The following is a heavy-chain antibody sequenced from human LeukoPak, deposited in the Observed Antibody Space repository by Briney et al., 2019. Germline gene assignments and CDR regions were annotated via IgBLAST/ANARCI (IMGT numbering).Heavy chain of an antibody. V-gene: IGHV1-18*01. D-gene: IGHD3-3*01. J-gene: IGHJ4*02. CDR2: ISDYNGKT. CDR1: GYTFTSYG. Sequence: ASVKVSCKASGYTFTSYGISWVRQAPGKGGEGMGWISDYNGKTKYAQKRQGRVTMTGDTSTSRDYMERRRVRYDDTAVYYCARDRGTIFGVVIIPGYFDYWGQGTLVTVSS. CDR3: ARDRGTIFGVVIIPGYFDY.